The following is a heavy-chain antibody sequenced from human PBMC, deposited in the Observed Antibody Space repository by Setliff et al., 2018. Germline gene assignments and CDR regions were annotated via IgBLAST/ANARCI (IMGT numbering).Heavy chain of an antibody. Sequence: LRLSCAASGFTFSSYAMHWVRQAPGKGLEWVAVISYDGSNKYYADSVKGRFTISRDNSKNTLYLQMNSLRAEDTAVYYCARDAVLRYFDWLLGSAFDIWGQGTMVTVSS. CDR2: ISYDGSNK. J-gene: IGHJ3*02. CDR1: GFTFSSYA. CDR3: ARDAVLRYFDWLLGSAFDI. V-gene: IGHV3-30-3*01. D-gene: IGHD3-9*01.